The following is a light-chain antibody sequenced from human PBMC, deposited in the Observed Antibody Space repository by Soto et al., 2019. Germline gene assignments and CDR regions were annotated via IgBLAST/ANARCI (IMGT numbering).Light chain of an antibody. J-gene: IGLJ1*01. CDR3: CSYTRSGTLI. V-gene: IGLV2-14*01. CDR1: SSDIGDYNY. Sequence: QSALTQPASVSGSPGQSITLSCVDTSSDIGDYNYVSWYQQHPGKVPKVIIYDVSNRPSGVSYRFSATKSGNTASLTISGLQAEDEADYYCCSYTRSGTLIFGTGTKVTVL. CDR2: DVS.